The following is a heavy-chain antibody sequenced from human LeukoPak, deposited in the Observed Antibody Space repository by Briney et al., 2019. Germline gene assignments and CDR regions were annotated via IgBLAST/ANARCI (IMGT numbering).Heavy chain of an antibody. D-gene: IGHD2-15*01. CDR3: ARGRLQCGATCYLSYFDY. CDR1: GFTFSSYS. CDR2: ISSSSSYI. V-gene: IGHV3-21*01. Sequence: GGSLRLSCAASGFTFSSYSMNWVRQAPGKGLEWVSSISSSSSYIYYADSVKGRFTISRDNAKNSLYLQMNSLRAEDTAVYYCARGRLQCGATCYLSYFDYWGQGTLVTVSS. J-gene: IGHJ4*02.